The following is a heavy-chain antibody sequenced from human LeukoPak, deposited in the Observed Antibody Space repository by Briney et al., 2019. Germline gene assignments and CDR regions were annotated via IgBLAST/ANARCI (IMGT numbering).Heavy chain of an antibody. CDR2: INHSGST. CDR1: GGSITSSNYY. Sequence: SETLSLTCTVSGGSITSSNYYWGWIRQPPGKGLEWIGEINHSGSTNYNPSLKSRVTISVDTPKNQFSLKLSSVTAADTAVYYCAREKQWLVFHLPLIYFDYWGQGTLVTVSS. V-gene: IGHV4-39*07. CDR3: AREKQWLVFHLPLIYFDY. D-gene: IGHD6-19*01. J-gene: IGHJ4*02.